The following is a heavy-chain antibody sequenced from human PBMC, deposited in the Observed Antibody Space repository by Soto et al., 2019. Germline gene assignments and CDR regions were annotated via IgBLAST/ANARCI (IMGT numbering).Heavy chain of an antibody. J-gene: IGHJ3*01. Sequence: QVHLVESGGGVVQPGTSLRLSCEASGFTFSGFGMHWVRQTPGKGLEWVAVIWYDGSKEYFADCVKGRFTISRDNSKNVLYLQMSSVRAEDSAIYYCARGRGGSYGGNSAHYDVWGQGTLVTVSS. CDR1: GFTFSGFG. CDR3: ARGRGGSYGGNSAHYDV. V-gene: IGHV3-33*01. D-gene: IGHD4-17*01. CDR2: IWYDGSKE.